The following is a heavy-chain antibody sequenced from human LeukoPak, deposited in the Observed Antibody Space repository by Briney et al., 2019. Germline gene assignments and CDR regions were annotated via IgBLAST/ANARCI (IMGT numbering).Heavy chain of an antibody. V-gene: IGHV3-74*01. CDR1: GFTFSSYW. Sequence: GGSLRLSCAASGFTFSSYWMHWVRQAPGKGLVWVSRINSDGSSTSYADSVKGRFTISRDNAKNTLYLQMNSLRAEDTAVYYCAILRHPYYYCGMDVWGQGTTVTVSS. J-gene: IGHJ6*02. CDR3: AILRHPYYYCGMDV. CDR2: INSDGSST.